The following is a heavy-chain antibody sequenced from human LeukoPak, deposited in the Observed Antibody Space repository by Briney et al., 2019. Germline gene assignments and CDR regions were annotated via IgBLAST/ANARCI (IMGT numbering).Heavy chain of an antibody. D-gene: IGHD6-19*01. V-gene: IGHV3-21*01. CDR1: GFTFSSYN. J-gene: IGHJ6*03. Sequence: PGGSLRLSCAAYGFTFSSYNMNWVRRTPGKGLEWVSSITSSSSYMFYADSVRGRFTISRDNAENSLYLQMNSLRDEDTAVYYCARDPYSGGYGAYYYYYMDVWGKGTTVSASS. CDR3: ARDPYSGGYGAYYYYYMDV. CDR2: ITSSSSYM.